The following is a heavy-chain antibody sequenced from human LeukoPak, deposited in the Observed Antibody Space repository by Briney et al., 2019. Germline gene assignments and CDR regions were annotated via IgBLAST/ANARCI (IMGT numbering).Heavy chain of an antibody. CDR2: IKKDGSEK. J-gene: IGHJ4*02. Sequence: GGSLRLSCAASGFTLSSYWMSWVRQAPGKGLEWVANIKKDGSEKWYVDSVEGRFTISRDHAMNSLYLQMNSLRVADTAVYYCVRSGTSASFDYWGQGTLVTVSS. D-gene: IGHD1-7*01. CDR3: VRSGTSASFDY. CDR1: GFTLSSYW. V-gene: IGHV3-7*01.